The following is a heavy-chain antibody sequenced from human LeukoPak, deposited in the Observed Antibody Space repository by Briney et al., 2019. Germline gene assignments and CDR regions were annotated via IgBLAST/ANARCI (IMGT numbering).Heavy chain of an antibody. CDR3: AKIWFGELFQPHYYYYYMDV. J-gene: IGHJ6*03. V-gene: IGHV1-24*01. D-gene: IGHD3-10*01. Sequence: GASVKVSCKVSGYTLTELSIHWVRQTPGKGLEWMGGFDPEDGETIYAQKFQGRVTMTEDTSTHTAYMELSSLRSEDTAVYYCAKIWFGELFQPHYYYYYMDVWGKGTTVTVSS. CDR2: FDPEDGET. CDR1: GYTLTELS.